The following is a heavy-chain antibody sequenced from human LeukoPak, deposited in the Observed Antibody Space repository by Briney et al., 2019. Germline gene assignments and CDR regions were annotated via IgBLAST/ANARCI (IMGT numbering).Heavy chain of an antibody. V-gene: IGHV4-59*01. CDR2: TSYSGST. D-gene: IGHD3-16*01. J-gene: IGHJ5*02. Sequence: PSETLSLTCTVSGGSISNYYWSWIRQPPGKGLEWIGYTSYSGSTNYNPSLKSRVTISVDTSKNQFSLKLRSVTTADTAVYYCARALLRPWFDPWGQGTLVTVSS. CDR1: GGSISNYY. CDR3: ARALLRPWFDP.